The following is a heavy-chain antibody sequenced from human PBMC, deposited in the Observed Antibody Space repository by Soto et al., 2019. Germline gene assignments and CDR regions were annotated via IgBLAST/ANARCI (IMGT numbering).Heavy chain of an antibody. D-gene: IGHD6-19*01. CDR1: GFTFSTYG. Sequence: EVQLLESGGGLVQPGGSLRLSCVASGFTFSTYGMSWVRQAPGKGLEWVSAIGGSVGSTYYVDSVKGRFTVSRDNSKNALYPQMNGLGAEDTATYYCGKDGVGGGWMNYFDSWGQGILLTVSS. CDR2: IGGSVGST. V-gene: IGHV3-23*01. J-gene: IGHJ4*02. CDR3: GKDGVGGGWMNYFDS.